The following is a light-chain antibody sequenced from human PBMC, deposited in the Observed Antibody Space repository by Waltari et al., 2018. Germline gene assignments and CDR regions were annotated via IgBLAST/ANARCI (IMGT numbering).Light chain of an antibody. CDR2: ENN. V-gene: IGLV1-51*02. J-gene: IGLJ2*01. CDR3: AVWDTSLNPV. Sequence: QSVLTQPPSVSAAPGQKVTISCSGSSSNIGKDYVSWYQHLPGTAPKLLISENNKRPSGIPDRFSGAKSGTSATLGITGLQTGDEADYYCAVWDTSLNPVFGGGTKLTVL. CDR1: SSNIGKDY.